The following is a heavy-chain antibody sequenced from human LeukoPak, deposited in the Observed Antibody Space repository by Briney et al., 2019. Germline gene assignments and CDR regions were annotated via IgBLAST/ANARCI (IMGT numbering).Heavy chain of an antibody. D-gene: IGHD4-11*01. CDR3: AREGLHANWFDP. V-gene: IGHV4-59*01. CDR1: GGSISSYY. Sequence: SETLSLTCTVSGGSISSYYWSWIRQPPGKGLEWIGYIYYSGSTNYNPSLKSRVTITVDTSKNQFSLKLSSVTAADTAVYYCAREGLHANWFDPWGQGTLVTVSS. J-gene: IGHJ5*02. CDR2: IYYSGST.